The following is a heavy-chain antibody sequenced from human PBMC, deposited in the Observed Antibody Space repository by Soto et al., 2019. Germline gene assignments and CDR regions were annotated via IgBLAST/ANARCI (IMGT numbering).Heavy chain of an antibody. CDR3: SKDDDSVGANYFDY. J-gene: IGHJ4*01. Sequence: GGSLRLSCAASGFTFSSYAMSWVRQAPGKGLEWVSAISGSGGSTYYADPVKGRFTISRDNSKNTLYLQMNSLRAEDTAVYYWSKDDDSVGANYFDYWGHGTLITVSS. V-gene: IGHV3-23*01. CDR2: ISGSGGST. D-gene: IGHD1-26*01. CDR1: GFTFSSYA.